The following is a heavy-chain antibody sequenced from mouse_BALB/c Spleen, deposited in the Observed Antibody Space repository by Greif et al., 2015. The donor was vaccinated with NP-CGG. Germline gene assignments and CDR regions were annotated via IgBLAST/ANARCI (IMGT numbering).Heavy chain of an antibody. CDR1: GYSFTGYF. CDR2: INPYNGDT. CDR3: ARRGNGLPPCYAMDY. D-gene: IGHD2-2*01. V-gene: IGHV1-20*02. J-gene: IGHJ4*01. Sequence: EVQLQQSGPELVKPGASVKISCKASGYSFTGYFMNWVMQSHGKSLEWIGRINPYNGDTFYNQKFKGKATLTVDKSSSTAHMELRSQASEDSAVYYCARRGNGLPPCYAMDYWGQGTSVTVSS.